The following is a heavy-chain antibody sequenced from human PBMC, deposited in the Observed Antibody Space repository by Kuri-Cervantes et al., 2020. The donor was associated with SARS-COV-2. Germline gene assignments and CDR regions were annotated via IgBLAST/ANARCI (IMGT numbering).Heavy chain of an antibody. V-gene: IGHV1-46*01. CDR3: AQAPSRGAWFDP. Sequence: ASVKVSCKASGYTFTSYYMHWVRQAPGQGLEWMGIINPSGGSTSYAQKFQGRVTMTRDTSTSTVYMELSSLRPEDTAVYYCAQAPSRGAWFDPWGQGTLVTVSS. CDR1: GYTFTSYY. J-gene: IGHJ5*02. CDR2: INPSGGST.